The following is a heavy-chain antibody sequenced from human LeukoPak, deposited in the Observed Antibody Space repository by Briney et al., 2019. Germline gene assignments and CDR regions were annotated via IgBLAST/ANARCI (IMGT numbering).Heavy chain of an antibody. Sequence: ASVKLSCTASGYTFSSYGVSWVRQAPGQGLEWMGWISAYNGNTNYAQMLQGIVTMTTDTSTSIAYIELRGLRSDDTAVYCGARDQAATNTQVRFCLDWGQVTLVTVSS. J-gene: IGHJ4*02. V-gene: IGHV1-18*01. CDR1: GYTFSSYG. D-gene: IGHD4-11*01. CDR3: ARDQAATNTQVRFCLD. CDR2: ISAYNGNT.